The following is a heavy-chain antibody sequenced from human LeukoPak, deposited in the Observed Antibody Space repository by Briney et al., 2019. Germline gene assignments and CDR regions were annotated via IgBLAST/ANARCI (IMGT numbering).Heavy chain of an antibody. V-gene: IGHV4-59*08. CDR1: GGSFSTYY. J-gene: IGHJ5*02. Sequence: SETLSLTCTVSGGSFSTYYWSWIRQPPGKGLEWIGYIYYSGSTYYNPSLKSRVTISVDTSKNQFSLKLSSVTAADTAVYYCARTLIIVVPAALFDPWGQGTLVTVSS. CDR2: IYYSGST. D-gene: IGHD2-2*01. CDR3: ARTLIIVVPAALFDP.